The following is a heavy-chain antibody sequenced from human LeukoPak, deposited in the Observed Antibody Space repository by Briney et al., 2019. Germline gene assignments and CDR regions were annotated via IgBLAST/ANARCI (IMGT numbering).Heavy chain of an antibody. CDR3: ARENGYYYDSSGYYGLTAFDI. V-gene: IGHV4-31*03. D-gene: IGHD3-22*01. Sequence: SQTLSLTCTVSGGSISSGGYYWSWIRQHPGKGLEWIGYIYYSGSTYYNPSLKSRVTISVDTSKNQFSLKLSSVTAADTAVYYCARENGYYYDSSGYYGLTAFDIWGQGTMVTVSS. CDR1: GGSISSGGYY. CDR2: IYYSGST. J-gene: IGHJ3*02.